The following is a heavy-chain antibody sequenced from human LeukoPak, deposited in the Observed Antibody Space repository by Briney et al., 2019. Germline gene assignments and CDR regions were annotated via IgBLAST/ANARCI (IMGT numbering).Heavy chain of an antibody. CDR1: GFTFSDYS. CDR2: ISSSSRYT. D-gene: IGHD3-22*01. CDR3: ARHDSSGYWADAYMDV. V-gene: IGHV3-21*06. Sequence: PGGSLRLSCAASGFTFSDYSMNWVRQAPGKGLEWVSSISSSSRYTYHAGSVKGRFTISRDNANNSLYLQMNSLRVEDTALYYCARHDSSGYWADAYMDVWGKGTTVTISS. J-gene: IGHJ6*03.